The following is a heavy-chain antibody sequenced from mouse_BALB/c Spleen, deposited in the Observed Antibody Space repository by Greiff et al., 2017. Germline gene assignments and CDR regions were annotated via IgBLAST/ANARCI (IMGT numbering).Heavy chain of an antibody. D-gene: IGHD2-3*01. V-gene: IGHV5-12-2*01. CDR3: ARSYDGYYYFDY. J-gene: IGHJ2*01. Sequence: EVHLVESGGGLVQPGGSLKLSCAASGFTFSSYTMSWVRQTPEKRLEWVAYISNGGGSTYYPDTVKGRFTISRDNAKNTLYLQMSSLKSEDTAMYYCARSYDGYYYFDYWGQGTTLTVSS. CDR1: GFTFSSYT. CDR2: ISNGGGST.